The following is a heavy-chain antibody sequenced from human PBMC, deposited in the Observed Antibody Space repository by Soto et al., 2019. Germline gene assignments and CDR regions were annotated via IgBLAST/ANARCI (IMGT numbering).Heavy chain of an antibody. D-gene: IGHD2-2*02. CDR1: GGTFSSYT. V-gene: IGHV1-69*02. CDR3: ARSHTSLDY. Sequence: QVQLVQSGAEVKKPGSSVKVSCKVSGGTFSSYTISWVRQAPGQGLEWMGRIIPILGIANYAQKFQGRVTITADKTTSTAYMELSSLRSEDTAVYYCARSHTSLDYWGQGTLVTVSS. J-gene: IGHJ4*02. CDR2: IIPILGIA.